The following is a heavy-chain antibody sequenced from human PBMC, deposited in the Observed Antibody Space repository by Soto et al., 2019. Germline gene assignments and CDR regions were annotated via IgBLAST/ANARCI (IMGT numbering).Heavy chain of an antibody. CDR1: GGTFSSYA. V-gene: IGHV1-69*13. CDR2: IIPIFGTA. CDR3: ARVPHYYGSGSYSAFDI. D-gene: IGHD3-10*01. Sequence: ASVKVSCKASGGTFSSYAISWVRQAPGQGLEWMGGIIPIFGTANYAQKFQGRVTITADESTSTAYMELSSLRSEDTAVYYCARVPHYYGSGSYSAFDIWGQGTMVTVSS. J-gene: IGHJ3*02.